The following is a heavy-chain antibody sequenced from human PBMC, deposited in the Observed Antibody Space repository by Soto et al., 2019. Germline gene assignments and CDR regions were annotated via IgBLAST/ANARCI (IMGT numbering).Heavy chain of an antibody. CDR3: ARDQLFGVAPFDY. Sequence: SVKVSCKASGGTFSSYAISWVRQAPGQGLEWMGGIIPIFGTANYAQKFQGRVAITADKSTSTAYMELSSLRSEDTAVYYCARDQLFGVAPFDYWGQGTLVTVSS. CDR1: GGTFSSYA. V-gene: IGHV1-69*06. D-gene: IGHD3-3*01. CDR2: IIPIFGTA. J-gene: IGHJ4*02.